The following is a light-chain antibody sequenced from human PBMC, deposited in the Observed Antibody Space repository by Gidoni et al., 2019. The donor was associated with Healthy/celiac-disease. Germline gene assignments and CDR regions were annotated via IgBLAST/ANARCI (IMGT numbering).Light chain of an antibody. J-gene: IGKJ1*01. V-gene: IGKV1-5*01. CDR1: QSISSA. CDR2: DAS. CDR3: QQYNSYPWT. Sequence: DIQMTQSPSTLSASVGDRVTITCRASQSISSALAWYQQKPGKAPKLLIYDASSLESGVPSRFSGSGSGTEFTLTISSLQPDDFATYYCQQYNSYPWTFGPGTKVEIK.